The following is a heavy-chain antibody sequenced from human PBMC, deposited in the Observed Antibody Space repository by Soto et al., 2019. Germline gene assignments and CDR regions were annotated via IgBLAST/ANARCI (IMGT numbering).Heavy chain of an antibody. V-gene: IGHV3-30-3*01. D-gene: IGHD3-22*01. CDR3: ARERSYYYDIDAFDI. CDR2: ISYDGSNK. J-gene: IGHJ3*02. CDR1: GFTFSSYA. Sequence: GGSLRLSCAASGFTFSSYAMHWVRQAPGKGLEWVAVISYDGSNKYYADPVKGRFTISRDNSKNTLYLQMNSLRAEDTAVYYCARERSYYYDIDAFDIWGQGTMVTVSS.